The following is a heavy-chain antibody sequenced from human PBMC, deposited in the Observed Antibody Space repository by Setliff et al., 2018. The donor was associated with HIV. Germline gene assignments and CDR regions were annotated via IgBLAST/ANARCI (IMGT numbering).Heavy chain of an antibody. CDR1: AGSISSYY. V-gene: IGHV4-4*09. J-gene: IGHJ3*02. Sequence: SETLSLTCTVSAGSISSYYWTWIRQPPGKGLEWIGYISTRGGTTYNPSLKSRVTISVDTSKNQFSLKLSSVTAADTAVYYCARAFPMTTVVTQSSYGAFDIWGQGTMVTVSS. CDR2: ISTRGGT. D-gene: IGHD4-17*01. CDR3: ARAFPMTTVVTQSSYGAFDI.